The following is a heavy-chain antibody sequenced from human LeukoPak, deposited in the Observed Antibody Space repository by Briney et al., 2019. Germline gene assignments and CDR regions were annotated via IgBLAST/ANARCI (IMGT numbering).Heavy chain of an antibody. D-gene: IGHD3-22*01. CDR3: ARAPAPYYYDSSGTHQGAFDI. CDR2: MNPNSGNT. CDR1: GYTFTSYD. V-gene: IGHV1-8*03. J-gene: IGHJ3*02. Sequence: ASVKVSCQAYGYTFTSYDINWVRPATGQGLEWMGWMNPNSGNTGYTQKFQGRVTITSNTSRSTAYMELSSLRTEDTAVYYCARAPAPYYYDSSGTHQGAFDIWGQGTMVTVSS.